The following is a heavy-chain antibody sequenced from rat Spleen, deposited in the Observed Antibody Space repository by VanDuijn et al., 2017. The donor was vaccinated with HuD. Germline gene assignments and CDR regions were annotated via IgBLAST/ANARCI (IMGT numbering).Heavy chain of an antibody. CDR3: ARLGYDGTYYPDW. D-gene: IGHD1-12*02. CDR1: GFTFSSYW. CDR2: INTDGSST. J-gene: IGHJ2*01. Sequence: EVQLVETGGGLVQPGRSLKLSCVASGFTFSSYWMYWIRQAPGKGLEWVSSINTDGSSTYYRDSVKGRFTISRDNAKSTLYLQMDSLRSEDTATYYCARLGYDGTYYPDWWGQGVMVTVSS. V-gene: IGHV5-58*01.